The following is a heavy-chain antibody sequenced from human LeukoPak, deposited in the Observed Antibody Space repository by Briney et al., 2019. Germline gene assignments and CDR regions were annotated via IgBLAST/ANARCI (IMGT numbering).Heavy chain of an antibody. Sequence: GGSLRLSCAASGFTFSSYGMHWVRQAPGKGLEWVAVIWYDGSNKYYADSVKGRFTISRDNSKNTLYLQMNSLRAEDTAVYYCARGPPLRDEYVWGSENLDYWGQGTLVTVSS. CDR2: IWYDGSNK. CDR1: GFTFSSYG. CDR3: ARGPPLRDEYVWGSENLDY. V-gene: IGHV3-33*01. J-gene: IGHJ4*02. D-gene: IGHD3-16*01.